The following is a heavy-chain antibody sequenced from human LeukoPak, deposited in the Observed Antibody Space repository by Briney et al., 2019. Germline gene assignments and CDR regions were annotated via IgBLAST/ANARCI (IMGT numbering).Heavy chain of an antibody. J-gene: IGHJ4*02. Sequence: PSETLSLTCTVSGGSISSYYWSWIRQPPGKGLEWIGYIYYSGSTNYNPSLKSRVTISVDTSKNQFSLKLGSVTAADTAVYYCARDDYGDYVFRFWGQGTLVTVSS. V-gene: IGHV4-59*01. CDR1: GGSISSYY. CDR3: ARDDYGDYVFRF. CDR2: IYYSGST. D-gene: IGHD4-17*01.